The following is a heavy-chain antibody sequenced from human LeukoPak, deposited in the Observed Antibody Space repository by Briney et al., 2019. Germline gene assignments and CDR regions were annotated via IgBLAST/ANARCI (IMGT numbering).Heavy chain of an antibody. D-gene: IGHD3-22*01. Sequence: PSETLSLTCTVSGGSISSGGYYWSWIRQHPGKGLEWIGYIYYSESTYYNPSLKSRVTISVDTSKNQFSLKLSSVTAADTAVYYCARGDYDSSGYSNPGYYGMDVWGQGTTVTVSS. CDR3: ARGDYDSSGYSNPGYYGMDV. J-gene: IGHJ6*02. CDR2: IYYSEST. CDR1: GGSISSGGYY. V-gene: IGHV4-31*03.